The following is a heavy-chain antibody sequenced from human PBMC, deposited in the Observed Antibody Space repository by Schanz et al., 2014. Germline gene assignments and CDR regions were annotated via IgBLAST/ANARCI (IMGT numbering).Heavy chain of an antibody. CDR3: ARGGSGSHYRLDY. D-gene: IGHD1-26*01. Sequence: EVQLVESGGGLVQPGGSLRLSCSASGFTFSTFAMHWVRQAPGKGLEWVSYVSRSTPDIYYADSVKGRFTMSRDNAKNSVFLQMNSLRAEDTGLYFCARGGSGSHYRLDYWGQGTLVTVSS. V-gene: IGHV3-48*01. CDR1: GFTFSTFA. CDR2: VSRSTPDI. J-gene: IGHJ4*02.